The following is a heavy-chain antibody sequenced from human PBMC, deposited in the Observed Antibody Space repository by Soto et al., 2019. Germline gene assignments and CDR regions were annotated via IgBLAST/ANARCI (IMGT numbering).Heavy chain of an antibody. D-gene: IGHD3-10*01. Sequence: QLQLQESGPGLVRPSETLSLICTVSGGSIRSSSDHWRWIRQTPGKGLEWIASIHYSGGTYYNPSLKSRVTISADTSKNQFSLKLSSVTAADTAVYYCATTMGHWGQGILVTVSS. V-gene: IGHV4-39*01. CDR2: IHYSGGT. J-gene: IGHJ4*02. CDR1: GGSIRSSSDH. CDR3: ATTMGH.